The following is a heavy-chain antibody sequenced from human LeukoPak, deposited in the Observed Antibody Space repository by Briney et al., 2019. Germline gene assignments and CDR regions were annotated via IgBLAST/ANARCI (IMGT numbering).Heavy chain of an antibody. Sequence: SVKVSCKASGGSFGSYALSWVRQAPGQGLEWMGRTVPILGVPNYAQKFQGRVTISADRFTSTSQMELSSLTSEDTAVYYCARFMWAAAPNLPGMDVWGQGTTVTVSS. CDR2: TVPILGVP. J-gene: IGHJ6*02. CDR3: ARFMWAAAPNLPGMDV. V-gene: IGHV1-69*04. D-gene: IGHD6-6*01. CDR1: GGSFGSYA.